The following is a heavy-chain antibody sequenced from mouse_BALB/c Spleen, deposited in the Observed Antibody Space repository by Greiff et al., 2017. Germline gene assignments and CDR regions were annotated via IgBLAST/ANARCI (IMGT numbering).Heavy chain of an antibody. CDR1: GYNFTDYY. CDR3: ASSYDYDVGTAMAY. Sequence: VQLQQSGPELVKPGASVKMSCKASGYNFTDYYMKWVKQSPGKSLEWIGDINPNNGNTLYNQKFKGKATVTVDTSSNTAYLQLNILTSEDSAVYYCASSYDYDVGTAMAYWGQGTPVTVSA. V-gene: IGHV1-26*01. D-gene: IGHD2-4*01. CDR2: INPNNGNT. J-gene: IGHJ4*01.